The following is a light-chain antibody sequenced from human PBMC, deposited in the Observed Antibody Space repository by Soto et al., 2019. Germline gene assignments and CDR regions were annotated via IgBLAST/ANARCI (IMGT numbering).Light chain of an antibody. CDR2: GAS. CDR1: YSVTNN. Sequence: EVLMTQSPATLSVSPGERVTLSCRASYSVTNNVAWHQQKPGQPPRLLIYGASVRATGVPSRFSGSGSGTDFTLTISGLQSEDFAIYYCQHYNNWPPTWTFGQGTKVDIK. V-gene: IGKV3D-15*01. J-gene: IGKJ1*01. CDR3: QHYNNWPPTWT.